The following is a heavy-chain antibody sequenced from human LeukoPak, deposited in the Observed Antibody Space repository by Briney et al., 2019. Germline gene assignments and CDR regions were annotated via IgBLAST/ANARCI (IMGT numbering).Heavy chain of an antibody. Sequence: GGSLRLSCAASGFTFINYNMNWVRQAPGKGLEWVSSIAIGSTYLSYADSVKGRFTISRDDAKNSVYLQMNSLRAEDTAVYYCARDLSTGYGPNYMDVWGKGTTVTVSS. CDR3: ARDLSTGYGPNYMDV. CDR2: IAIGSTYL. D-gene: IGHD1-14*01. V-gene: IGHV3-21*01. CDR1: GFTFINYN. J-gene: IGHJ6*03.